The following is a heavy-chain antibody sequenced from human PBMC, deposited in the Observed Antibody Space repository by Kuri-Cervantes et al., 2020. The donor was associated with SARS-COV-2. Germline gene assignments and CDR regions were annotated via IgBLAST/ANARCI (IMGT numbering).Heavy chain of an antibody. Sequence: GSLRLSCTVSGGSISSYYWSWIRQPAGKGLEWIGRIYTSGSTNYNPSLKSRVTMSVDTSKNQFSRKLSSVTAADTAVYYCARDDSRLEGYFDYWGQGTLVTVSS. CDR1: GGSISSYY. CDR2: IYTSGST. V-gene: IGHV4-4*07. D-gene: IGHD3-22*01. CDR3: ARDDSRLEGYFDY. J-gene: IGHJ4*02.